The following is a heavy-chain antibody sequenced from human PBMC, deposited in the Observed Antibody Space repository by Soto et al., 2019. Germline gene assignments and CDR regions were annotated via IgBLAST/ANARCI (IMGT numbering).Heavy chain of an antibody. J-gene: IGHJ4*02. V-gene: IGHV6-1*01. CDR2: TYYRSKWHH. CDR3: ARNLRPDFDF. Sequence: QVQLQQSGPGLVKPSQILSLTCAISGDSVSSSSSAWNWIRQSPSRGLEWLGRTYYRSKWHHDYTIPLNGRITINPDTATNQFSLQLNSVTPEDPAVYYCARNLRPDFDFWGQGTLVTVSS. CDR1: GDSVSSSSSA.